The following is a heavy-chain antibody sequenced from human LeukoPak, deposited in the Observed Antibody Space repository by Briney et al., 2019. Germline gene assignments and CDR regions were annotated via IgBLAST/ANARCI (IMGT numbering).Heavy chain of an antibody. CDR3: ARVRGGYYSDF. V-gene: IGHV3-74*01. CDR2: INSDGSDT. J-gene: IGHJ4*02. CDR1: GFIFSSYW. D-gene: IGHD3-22*01. Sequence: GGSLRLSCAASGFIFSSYWMHWDRQAPGKGLVWVSRINSDGSDTTYADSVKGRFTISRDNAQNTLYLRMNSLRAEDTAVYYCARVRGGYYSDFWGQGTLVTVSS.